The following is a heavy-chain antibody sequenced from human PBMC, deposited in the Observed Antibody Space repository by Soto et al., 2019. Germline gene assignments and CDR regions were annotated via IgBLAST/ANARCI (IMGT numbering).Heavy chain of an antibody. CDR1: AYSIISFYA. Sequence: SDTLSLTCPVSAYSIISFYACCCIRQPRGRWVECIVNIFHSWRAYYNPSLKSRVDLSVDTSKNQCSLKLTSLNAADTAVYYCASERQVAGIEYWGQGTMVTVSS. J-gene: IGHJ4*02. CDR3: ASERQVAGIEY. D-gene: IGHD6-19*01. CDR2: IFHSWRA. V-gene: IGHV4-38-2*02.